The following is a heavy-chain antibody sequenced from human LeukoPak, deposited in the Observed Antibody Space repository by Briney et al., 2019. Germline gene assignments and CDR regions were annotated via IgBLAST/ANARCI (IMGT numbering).Heavy chain of an antibody. CDR2: IYYTGST. Sequence: SETLSLTCTVSGGSISTYYWSWIRQPPGKGLEWIGYIYYTGSTSYNPSLKSRVTISVDTSKNQFSLKLSSVTAADTAVYYCARNYYDYVWGSYRYNYYYYMDVWGKGTTVTVSS. CDR1: GGSISTYY. J-gene: IGHJ6*03. CDR3: ARNYYDYVWGSYRYNYYYYMDV. V-gene: IGHV4-59*12. D-gene: IGHD3-16*02.